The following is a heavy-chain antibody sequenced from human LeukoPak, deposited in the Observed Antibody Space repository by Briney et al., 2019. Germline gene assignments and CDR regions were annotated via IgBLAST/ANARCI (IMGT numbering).Heavy chain of an antibody. CDR2: MNPDSGDT. J-gene: IGHJ4*02. CDR3: AREGHTAIDY. D-gene: IGHD5-18*01. CDR1: GYTFSGYY. V-gene: IGHV1-2*02. Sequence: ASVKVSCKASGYTFSGYYMHWVRQAPGQGLEWMGWMNPDSGDTNYAQKFQGRVTMTRDTSISTAYMGLSRLRSDDTAVYYCAREGHTAIDYWGQGTLVTVSS.